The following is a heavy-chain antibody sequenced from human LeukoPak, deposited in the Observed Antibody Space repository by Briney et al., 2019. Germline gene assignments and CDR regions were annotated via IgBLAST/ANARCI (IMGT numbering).Heavy chain of an antibody. CDR2: ISAYNGNT. D-gene: IGHD3-3*01. CDR3: ARDSYDFWSGYYSDY. J-gene: IGHJ4*02. CDR1: GYTFTSYG. Sequence: ASVKVSCKASGYTFTSYGISWVRQAPGQGPEWMGWISAYNGNTNYAQKLQGRVTMTTDTSTSTAYMELRSLRSDDTAVYYCARDSYDFWSGYYSDYWGQGTLVTVSS. V-gene: IGHV1-18*01.